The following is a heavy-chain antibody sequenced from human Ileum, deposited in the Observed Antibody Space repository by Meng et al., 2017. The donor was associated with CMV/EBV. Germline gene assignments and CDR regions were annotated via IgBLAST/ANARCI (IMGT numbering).Heavy chain of an antibody. V-gene: IGHV3-7*01. CDR1: GFTFSSYW. Sequence: GGSLRLSCAAPGFTFSSYWMSWVRQAPGKGLEWVANIKQDGSEKYYVDSVKGRFTISRDNAKNSLYLQMNSLRAEDTAVYYCARITNYDFWSGHWGMDVWGQGTTVTVSS. J-gene: IGHJ6*02. D-gene: IGHD3-3*01. CDR3: ARITNYDFWSGHWGMDV. CDR2: IKQDGSEK.